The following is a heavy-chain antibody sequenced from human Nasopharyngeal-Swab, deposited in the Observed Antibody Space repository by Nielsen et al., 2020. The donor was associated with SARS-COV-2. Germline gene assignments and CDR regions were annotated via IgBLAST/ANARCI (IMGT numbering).Heavy chain of an antibody. CDR2: IYYNGNT. CDR3: VRSSSWYYFDY. Sequence: SETLSLTCTVSADSIAISTFYCGWIRQPPGDGLEWIGNIYYNGNTYQNPSLKSRLTISVDKSKNQFSLQLSSVTAADTAVYYCVRSSSWYYFDYWAQGTQVTVSS. J-gene: IGHJ4*02. V-gene: IGHV4-39*01. D-gene: IGHD6-13*01. CDR1: ADSIAISTFY.